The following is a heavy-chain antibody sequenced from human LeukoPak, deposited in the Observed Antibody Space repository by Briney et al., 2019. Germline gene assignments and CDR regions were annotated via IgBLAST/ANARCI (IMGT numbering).Heavy chain of an antibody. V-gene: IGHV4-34*01. CDR2: INHSGST. D-gene: IGHD3-22*01. J-gene: IGHJ5*02. Sequence: SETLSLTCAVYGGSFSGYTWSWIRQPPGKGLEWIGEINHSGSTNYNPSLKSRVTISVDTSKSQFSLKLSSVTAADTAVYYCARAPTYYYDSSGYLMETWGQGTLVTVSS. CDR3: ARAPTYYYDSSGYLMET. CDR1: GGSFSGYT.